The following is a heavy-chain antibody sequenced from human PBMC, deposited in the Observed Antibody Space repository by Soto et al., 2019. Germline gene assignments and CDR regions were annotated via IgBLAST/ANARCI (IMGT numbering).Heavy chain of an antibody. D-gene: IGHD3-10*01. Sequence: GASVKVSCKASGYTFTSYYMHWVRQAPGQGLEWMGIINPSGGSTSYAQKFQGRVTMTRDTSTGTVYMELSSLRSEDTAVYYCARDQPYYYGSGSYPRLDYWGQGTLVTVSS. V-gene: IGHV1-46*01. CDR2: INPSGGST. CDR1: GYTFTSYY. CDR3: ARDQPYYYGSGSYPRLDY. J-gene: IGHJ4*02.